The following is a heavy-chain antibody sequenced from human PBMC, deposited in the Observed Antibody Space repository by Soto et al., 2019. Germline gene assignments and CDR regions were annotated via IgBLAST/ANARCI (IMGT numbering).Heavy chain of an antibody. CDR3: ARVSSGSYKYYFDY. Sequence: LSLTCTVSGGSISSGDYYWSWIRQPPGKGLEWIGYIYYSGSTYYNPSLKSRVTISVDTSKDQFSLKLSSVTAADTAVYYCARVSSGSYKYYFDYWGQGTLVTVSS. CDR1: GGSISSGDYY. J-gene: IGHJ4*02. D-gene: IGHD1-26*01. V-gene: IGHV4-30-4*01. CDR2: IYYSGST.